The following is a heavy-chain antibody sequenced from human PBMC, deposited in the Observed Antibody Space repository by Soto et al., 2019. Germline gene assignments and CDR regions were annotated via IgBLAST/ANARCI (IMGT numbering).Heavy chain of an antibody. J-gene: IGHJ4*02. D-gene: IGHD5-12*01. V-gene: IGHV3-21*01. CDR2: ISSSSSYI. CDR3: VKEGGSVATFDY. Sequence: GGSLRLSCAASGFTFSSYSMNWVRQAPGKGLEWVSSISSSSSYIYYADSEKGRFTISRDNAKNSLYLQMNSLRAEDTAVYYCVKEGGSVATFDYWGQGTLVTVSS. CDR1: GFTFSSYS.